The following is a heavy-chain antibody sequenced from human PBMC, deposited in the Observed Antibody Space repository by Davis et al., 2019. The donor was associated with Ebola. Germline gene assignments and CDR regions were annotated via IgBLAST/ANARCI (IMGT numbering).Heavy chain of an antibody. V-gene: IGHV1-69*04. D-gene: IGHD1-1*01. CDR2: IIPILGIA. CDR1: GYTFTSYY. J-gene: IGHJ4*02. Sequence: SVKVSCKASGYTFTSYYMHWVRQAPGQGLEWMGRIIPILGIANYAQKFQGRVTITADKSTSTAYMELSSLRSEDTAVYYCARGDWNQYYFDYWGQGTLVTVSS. CDR3: ARGDWNQYYFDY.